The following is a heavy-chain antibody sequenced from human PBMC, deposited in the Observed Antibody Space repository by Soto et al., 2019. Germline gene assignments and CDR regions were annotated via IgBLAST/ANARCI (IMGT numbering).Heavy chain of an antibody. D-gene: IGHD2-2*01. Sequence: EVQLLESGGGLVQPGGSLRLSCAASGFTFNNYAMTWVRQAPGKGLEWVSTIIDNGGSTYYADSVKGRFTISRDNSKKALYLQMNSLRAEDTAVYYCAKGLVPAAKTSLNDYWGQGTLVTVSS. CDR3: AKGLVPAAKTSLNDY. V-gene: IGHV3-23*01. CDR1: GFTFNNYA. CDR2: IIDNGGST. J-gene: IGHJ4*02.